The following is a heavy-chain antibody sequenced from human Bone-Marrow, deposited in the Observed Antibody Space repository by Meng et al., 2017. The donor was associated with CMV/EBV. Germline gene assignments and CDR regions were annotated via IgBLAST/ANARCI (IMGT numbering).Heavy chain of an antibody. V-gene: IGHV4-30-4*08. CDR3: AKLSGSGTTSSGYHYAFDS. CDR1: GGSISSGDYY. Sequence: LQGSGPGLVKPSQALSLTCTVSGGSISSGDYYWSWIRQPPGKGLEWIGYIYYSGSTYYNPSLESRLTISVDTSKNQFSLNLSSVTAADTAVYFCAKLSGSGTTSSGYHYAFDSWGQGTLVTVSS. D-gene: IGHD3-22*01. CDR2: IYYSGST. J-gene: IGHJ4*02.